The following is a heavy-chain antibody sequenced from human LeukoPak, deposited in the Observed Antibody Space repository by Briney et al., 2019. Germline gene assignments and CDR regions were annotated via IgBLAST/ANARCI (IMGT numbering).Heavy chain of an antibody. CDR1: GFTFSRHG. CDR3: AKGFYYCSDGCPQYYYYMDV. J-gene: IGHJ6*03. D-gene: IGHD2-15*01. Sequence: GGSLRLSCAASGFTFSRHGMHWVRQAPGKGLEWVAFIRYDGSDKYYADSVNGRFTISRDNSENTLYLQMNSLRPEDTAVYYCAKGFYYCSDGCPQYYYYMDVWGKGTTVIVSS. V-gene: IGHV3-30*02. CDR2: IRYDGSDK.